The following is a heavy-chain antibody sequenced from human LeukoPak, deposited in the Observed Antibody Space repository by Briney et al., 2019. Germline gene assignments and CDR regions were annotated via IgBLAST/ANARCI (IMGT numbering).Heavy chain of an antibody. J-gene: IGHJ4*02. CDR3: AKEFYYDSSGYYPSFDY. CDR1: GFTFSSYG. D-gene: IGHD3-22*01. CDR2: ISYDGSNN. Sequence: GGSLRLSCAASGFTFSSYGMHWVRQAPGKGLEWVAVISYDGSNNYYADSVKGRFTISRDNSKNTLYLQMNSLRAEDAAVYYCAKEFYYDSSGYYPSFDYWGQGTLVTVSS. V-gene: IGHV3-30*18.